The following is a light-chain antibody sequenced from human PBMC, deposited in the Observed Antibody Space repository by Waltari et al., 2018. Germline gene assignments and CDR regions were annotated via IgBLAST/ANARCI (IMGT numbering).Light chain of an antibody. CDR3: SSYTSTNTLV. J-gene: IGLJ3*02. Sequence: QSALTQPASVSGSPGQSITISCTGTSSDVGGYNFVSWYQQHPGKAPKFMIYEVSNRPSGVSKRVSGSKSGNTASLTISGLQAEDEADYYCSSYTSTNTLVFGGGTKLTVL. CDR1: SSDVGGYNF. CDR2: EVS. V-gene: IGLV2-14*01.